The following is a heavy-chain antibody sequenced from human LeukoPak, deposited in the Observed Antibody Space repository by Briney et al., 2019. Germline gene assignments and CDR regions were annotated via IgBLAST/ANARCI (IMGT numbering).Heavy chain of an antibody. CDR2: INSDGSGT. CDR3: ARDYYDSSGYHDAFDI. V-gene: IGHV3-74*01. Sequence: GGSLRLSCAASGFSFTSYWMHWVRQAPGKGLVWVSRINSDGSGTGYADSVKGRFTISRDNAKNSLYLQMNSLRAEDTAVYYCARDYYDSSGYHDAFDIWGQGTMVTVSS. CDR1: GFSFTSYW. D-gene: IGHD3-22*01. J-gene: IGHJ3*02.